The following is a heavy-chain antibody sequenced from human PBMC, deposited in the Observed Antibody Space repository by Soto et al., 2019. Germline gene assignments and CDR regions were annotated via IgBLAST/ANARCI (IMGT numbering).Heavy chain of an antibody. Sequence: QLQLQESGPGLVKASETLSLTCTVSGGSITRNNHFWGWIRQSPGKGLEWIGSIQYGGTTNYNPSRKSRVIMSAETSKNQCSLMMNSVTAADTAVYYCARLGSSGWYQGSYFDYWGQGTLVTVSS. CDR1: GGSITRNNHF. CDR2: IQYGGTT. D-gene: IGHD6-19*01. CDR3: ARLGSSGWYQGSYFDY. V-gene: IGHV4-39*01. J-gene: IGHJ4*02.